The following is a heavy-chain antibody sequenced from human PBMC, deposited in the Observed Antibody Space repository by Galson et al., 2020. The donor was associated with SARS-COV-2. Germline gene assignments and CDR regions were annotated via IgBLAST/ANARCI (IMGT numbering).Heavy chain of an antibody. CDR3: ARDREPYDFWSGYPHY. V-gene: IGHV3-7*01. CDR1: GFTFSSYW. CDR2: IKQDDSEK. J-gene: IGHJ4*02. Sequence: GGSLRLSCAASGFTFSSYWMNWVRQVPGKGLDWVANIKQDDSEKYYVDSVSGRFTISRDNAKNSLFLQMNSLRAEDTAVYFCARDREPYDFWSGYPHYWGQGTLVTVSS. D-gene: IGHD3-3*01.